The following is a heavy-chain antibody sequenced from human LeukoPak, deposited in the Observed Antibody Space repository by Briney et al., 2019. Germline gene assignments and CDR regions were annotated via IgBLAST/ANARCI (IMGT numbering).Heavy chain of an antibody. Sequence: TGGSLRLSCAASGFTLSTYTMNWVHQAPGKGLQWFSYISSSSSTIYYADSVKGRFTISRDNAKNSLYLQMNSLRDEDTAVYYCAREYSSSSGRAFDIWGQGTMVTVSS. V-gene: IGHV3-48*02. CDR3: AREYSSSSGRAFDI. J-gene: IGHJ3*02. D-gene: IGHD6-6*01. CDR2: ISSSSSTI. CDR1: GFTLSTYT.